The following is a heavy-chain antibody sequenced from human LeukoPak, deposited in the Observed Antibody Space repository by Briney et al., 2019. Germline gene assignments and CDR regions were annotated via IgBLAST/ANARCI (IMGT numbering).Heavy chain of an antibody. CDR3: AKGSGSPTGHPDD. J-gene: IGHJ4*02. Sequence: GGSLRLSCAASGFTFSDYNMNWVRQAPGKGLEWVSAISGSGGSTYYADSVKGRFTISRDNSKNTLYLQMNSLRAEDTAVYYCAKGSGSPTGHPDDWGQGTLVTVSS. V-gene: IGHV3-23*01. D-gene: IGHD1-26*01. CDR1: GFTFSDYN. CDR2: ISGSGGST.